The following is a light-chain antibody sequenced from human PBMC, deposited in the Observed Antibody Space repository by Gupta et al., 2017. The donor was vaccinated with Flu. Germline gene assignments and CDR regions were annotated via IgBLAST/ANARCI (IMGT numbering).Light chain of an antibody. CDR2: DAS. CDR3: QQLNNGPPRLT. Sequence: EIVLTQSPATLSLSPGERATLSCRASQSVSSYLAWYQQKPGQAPRLLIYDASNRATGIRARFSGSGCGTDFNLTISSLEPEDFAVYYCQQLNNGPPRLTFGGGTKVEIK. CDR1: QSVSSY. J-gene: IGKJ4*01. V-gene: IGKV3-11*01.